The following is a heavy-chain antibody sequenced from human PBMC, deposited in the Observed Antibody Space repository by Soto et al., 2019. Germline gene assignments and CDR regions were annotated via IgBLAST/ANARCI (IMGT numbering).Heavy chain of an antibody. CDR2: IYRTGST. Sequence: SETLSLTCAVSGGSSTSNNWWTWVRQPPGQGLEWIGEIYRTGSTNYNPSLKSRVTISLDKSENQFSLKVTSLTAADTAVYYCASRDPGTSVDYWGQGTLVTVSS. CDR1: GGSSTSNNW. D-gene: IGHD1-7*01. J-gene: IGHJ4*02. V-gene: IGHV4-4*02. CDR3: ASRDPGTSVDY.